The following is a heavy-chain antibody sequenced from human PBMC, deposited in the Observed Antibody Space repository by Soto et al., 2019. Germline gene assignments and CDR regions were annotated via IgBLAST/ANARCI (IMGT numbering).Heavy chain of an antibody. CDR1: GGSFSGYY. CDR3: ERRSGSRPFDY. J-gene: IGHJ4*02. V-gene: IGHV4-34*01. CDR2: INHSGST. Sequence: SYTLSLTCAVYGGSFSGYYWSWIRQPPGKGLEWIGEINHSGSTNYNPSLKSRVTISVDTSKNQFSLKLSSVTAADTAVYYCERRSGSRPFDYWGQGTLVTGSS. D-gene: IGHD3-10*01.